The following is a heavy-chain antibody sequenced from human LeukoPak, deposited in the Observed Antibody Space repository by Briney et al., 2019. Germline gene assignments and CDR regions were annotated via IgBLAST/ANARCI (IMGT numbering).Heavy chain of an antibody. CDR3: ARETAHLNWAAIPYYYYGMDV. D-gene: IGHD1-1*01. Sequence: GGSLRLSCAASGFTFSSYSMNWVRQAPGKGLEWVSSISSSSSYIYYADSVKGRFTISRDNAKNSLYLQMNSLRAEDTAVYYCARETAHLNWAAIPYYYYGMDVWGQGTTVTVSS. CDR1: GFTFSSYS. V-gene: IGHV3-21*01. CDR2: ISSSSSYI. J-gene: IGHJ6*02.